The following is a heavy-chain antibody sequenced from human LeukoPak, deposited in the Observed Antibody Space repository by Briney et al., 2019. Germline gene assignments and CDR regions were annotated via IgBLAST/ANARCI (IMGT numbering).Heavy chain of an antibody. CDR3: GKTDIYFNPIDY. V-gene: IGHV4-4*02. D-gene: IGHD3-9*01. Sequence: ASETLSLTCAVSGVSISSSEWWIWVRQPPGQGLEWIGETHRAGRTRYNPSLKSRVTMSMDYSKNQFSLNVSSVTAADTAIYYCGKTDIYFNPIDYWGPGSLVTVSS. CDR1: GVSISSSEW. CDR2: THRAGRT. J-gene: IGHJ4*02.